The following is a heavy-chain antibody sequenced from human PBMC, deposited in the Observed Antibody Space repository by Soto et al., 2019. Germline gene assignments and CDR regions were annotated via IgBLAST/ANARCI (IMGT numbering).Heavy chain of an antibody. CDR3: ARAELLDWFDP. CDR1: GYTFTGYY. D-gene: IGHD1-7*01. V-gene: IGHV1-2*04. J-gene: IGHJ5*02. CDR2: INPNSGGI. Sequence: ASVKVSCKASGYTFTGYYMHWVRQAPGQGLEWMGWINPNSGGINYAQKFQGWVTMTRDTSISTAYMELSRLRSDDTAVYYCARAELLDWFDPWGQGTLVTVSS.